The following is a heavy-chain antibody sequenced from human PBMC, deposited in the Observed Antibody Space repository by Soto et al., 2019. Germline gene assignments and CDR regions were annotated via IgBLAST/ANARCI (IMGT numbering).Heavy chain of an antibody. Sequence: ASVKVSCKASGYTFTSYDINWVRQATGQGLEWMGWISAYNGNTNYAQKLQGRVTMTTDTSTSTAYMELRSLRSDDTAVYYCARVRDYYDSSGYYVDYWGQGTLVTVSS. D-gene: IGHD3-22*01. J-gene: IGHJ4*02. CDR2: ISAYNGNT. V-gene: IGHV1-18*01. CDR3: ARVRDYYDSSGYYVDY. CDR1: GYTFTSYD.